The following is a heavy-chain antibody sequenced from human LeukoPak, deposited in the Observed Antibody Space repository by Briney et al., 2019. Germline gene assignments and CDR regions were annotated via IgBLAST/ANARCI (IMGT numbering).Heavy chain of an antibody. Sequence: ASVKVSCKASGYTFTGCYMHWVRQAPGQGLEWMGIINPSGGSTSYAQKFQGRVTMTRDTSTSTVYMELSSLRSEDTAVYYCARDEVRAYCGGDCYSYFDYWGQGTLVTVSS. J-gene: IGHJ4*02. CDR2: INPSGGST. V-gene: IGHV1-46*01. CDR1: GYTFTGCY. D-gene: IGHD2-21*02. CDR3: ARDEVRAYCGGDCYSYFDY.